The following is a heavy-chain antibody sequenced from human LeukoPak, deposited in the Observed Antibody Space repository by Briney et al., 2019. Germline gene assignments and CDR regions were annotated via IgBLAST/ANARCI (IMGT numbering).Heavy chain of an antibody. D-gene: IGHD1-14*01. CDR2: ISSSSSYI. J-gene: IGHJ4*02. CDR3: ARDRDPLEHHSFDY. Sequence: NPGGSLRLSCAASGFTFSSYSMNWVRQAPGKGLEWVSSISSSSSYIYYADSVKGRFTISRDNAKNSLYLQMNSLRAEDTAVYYCARDRDPLEHHSFDYWGQGTLVTVSS. CDR1: GFTFSSYS. V-gene: IGHV3-21*01.